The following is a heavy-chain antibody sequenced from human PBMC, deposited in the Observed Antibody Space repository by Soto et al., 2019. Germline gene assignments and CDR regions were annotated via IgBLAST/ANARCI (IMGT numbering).Heavy chain of an antibody. J-gene: IGHJ4*02. CDR3: ARGGYTYGMD. CDR1: GFTFSDYY. D-gene: IGHD5-18*01. CDR2: INSGSTYT. Sequence: QVQLVESGGGLVKPGGSLRLSCAASGFTFSDYYMTWIRQAPGKGLEWVSYINSGSTYTNYADSVKGRFTISRDNAKNSLYLQLSSLRAEDTAVYYCARGGYTYGMDWGQGTLVTVSS. V-gene: IGHV3-11*05.